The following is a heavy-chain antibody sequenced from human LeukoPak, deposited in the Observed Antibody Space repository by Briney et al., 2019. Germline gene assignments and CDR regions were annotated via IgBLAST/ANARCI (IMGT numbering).Heavy chain of an antibody. V-gene: IGHV3-23*01. Sequence: GGSLRLSCAASRFTFSSYDMSWVRLAPGKGLEWLSGISGSGTRTYYADSVKGRFTISRDNSKNTLYLQMHSLRAEDTAVYYCAKKATYYYGSGSQAYYLDYWGRGTLVTVSS. CDR2: ISGSGTRT. J-gene: IGHJ4*02. CDR1: RFTFSSYD. CDR3: AKKATYYYGSGSQAYYLDY. D-gene: IGHD3-10*01.